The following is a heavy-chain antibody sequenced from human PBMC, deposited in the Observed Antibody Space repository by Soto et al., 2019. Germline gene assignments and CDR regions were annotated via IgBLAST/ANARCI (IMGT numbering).Heavy chain of an antibody. V-gene: IGHV3-30*18. CDR2: ISYDGSNK. CDR3: AKDGRVWGSYRPTFFDY. J-gene: IGHJ4*02. Sequence: GGSLRLSCAASGFTFSSYGMHWVRQAPGKGLEWVAVISYDGSNKYYADSVKGRFTISRDNSKNTLYLQMNSLRAEDTAVYYCAKDGRVWGSYRPTFFDYWGQGTLVTVSS. CDR1: GFTFSSYG. D-gene: IGHD3-16*02.